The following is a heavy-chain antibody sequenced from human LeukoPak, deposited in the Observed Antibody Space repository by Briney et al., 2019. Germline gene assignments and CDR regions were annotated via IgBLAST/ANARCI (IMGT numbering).Heavy chain of an antibody. D-gene: IGHD1-1*01. CDR3: TDWDAARFDY. Sequence: GSLRLSCAASGFTFTNAWMNWVRQPPGKGLEWVGRIFSKTDGGATDYAAPVKGRFIISRDDSKNTLYLQMNSLQTEDTAVYYCTDWDAARFDYWGQGSLVTVSS. J-gene: IGHJ4*02. CDR1: GFTFTNAW. V-gene: IGHV3-15*01. CDR2: IFSKTDGGAT.